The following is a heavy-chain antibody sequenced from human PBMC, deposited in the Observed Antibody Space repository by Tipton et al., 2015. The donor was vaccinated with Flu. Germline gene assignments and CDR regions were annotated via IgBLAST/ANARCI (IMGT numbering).Heavy chain of an antibody. Sequence: SLRLSCATSGFSFSAYGFHWVRQAPGKGLEWVAGISDDGESEYYADSVKGRFTTSRDNSKNPVYLQMNSLRGEDTAVYYCARGWFGELSRWSSAMAVWGQGTSVTFS. CDR3: ARGWFGELSRWSSAMAV. V-gene: IGHV3-30*03. D-gene: IGHD3-10*01. CDR2: ISDDGESE. J-gene: IGHJ6*02. CDR1: GFSFSAYG.